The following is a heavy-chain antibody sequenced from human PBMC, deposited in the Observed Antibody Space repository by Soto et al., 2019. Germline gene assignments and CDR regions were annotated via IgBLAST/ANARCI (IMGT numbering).Heavy chain of an antibody. V-gene: IGHV3-30-3*01. CDR3: ARDRLDYFDY. J-gene: IGHJ4*02. CDR1: GFTFSSYA. Sequence: QVQLVESGGGVVQPGRSLRLSCAASGFTFSSYAMHWVRQAPGKGLEWVAVISYDGRNKYYADSVKGRFTISRDNSKNTLYLQMNSLRAEDPAVYYCARDRLDYFDYWGQGTLVTVSS. CDR2: ISYDGRNK.